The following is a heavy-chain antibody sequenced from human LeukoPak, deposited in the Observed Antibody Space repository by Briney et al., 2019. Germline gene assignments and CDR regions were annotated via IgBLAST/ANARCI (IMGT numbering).Heavy chain of an antibody. J-gene: IGHJ4*02. CDR2: IYSSGST. CDR3: ARSRRSWSTFDY. Sequence: SETLSLTCSVSGVSISSGSNYWGWIRQPPGKTLEWIGSIYSSGSTYYNPSLKSRVIILIDTTKNHFSLKLTSVTATDTAVYYCARSRRSWSTFDYWGQGTLVTVSS. V-gene: IGHV4-39*07. D-gene: IGHD6-13*01. CDR1: GVSISSGSNY.